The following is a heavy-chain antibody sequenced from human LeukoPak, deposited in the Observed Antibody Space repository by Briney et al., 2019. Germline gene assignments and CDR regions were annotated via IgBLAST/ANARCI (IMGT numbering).Heavy chain of an antibody. CDR3: ARRCNYYDSSGYPDY. Sequence: PSETLSLTCTVSGGSISSYYWSWIRQPPGKGLEWIAYISDIGSINYNPSLKSRVTISLDTSKNQFSLKLSSVTAADTAVYYCARRCNYYDSSGYPDYWGQGTLVTVSS. CDR1: GGSISSYY. CDR2: ISDIGSI. J-gene: IGHJ4*02. V-gene: IGHV4-59*08. D-gene: IGHD3-22*01.